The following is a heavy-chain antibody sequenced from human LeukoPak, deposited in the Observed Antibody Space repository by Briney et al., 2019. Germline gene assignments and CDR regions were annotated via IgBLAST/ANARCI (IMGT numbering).Heavy chain of an antibody. CDR1: GFTYSSYS. Sequence: PGVSLRLSYAASGFTYSSYSMKWVRQARGKGLEWVSSISSSSSHIYYADSVKGRFTISRDNANNSLYLQMKSRSAEDTAVYYCARGHWLDSFDCWGQGTLVTVSS. J-gene: IGHJ4*02. V-gene: IGHV3-21*01. CDR2: ISSSSSHI. D-gene: IGHD6-19*01. CDR3: ARGHWLDSFDC.